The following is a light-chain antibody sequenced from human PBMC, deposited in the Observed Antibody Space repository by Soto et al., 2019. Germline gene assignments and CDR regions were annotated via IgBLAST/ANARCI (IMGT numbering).Light chain of an antibody. V-gene: IGKV1-33*01. CDR1: QDISNN. Sequence: DIQMTQSPSSLSASVGDRVTITCQARQDISNNLHWYQVKPGKAPKLLIYDASNLETGVPSRFSGSGSGTDFTFTINSLEPEDVATYYCQQYDDLPRTFGQGPKLQVK. J-gene: IGKJ2*01. CDR3: QQYDDLPRT. CDR2: DAS.